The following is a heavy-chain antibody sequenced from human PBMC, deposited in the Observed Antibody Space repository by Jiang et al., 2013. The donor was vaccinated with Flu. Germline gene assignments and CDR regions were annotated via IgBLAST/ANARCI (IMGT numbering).Heavy chain of an antibody. Sequence: VQLVESGGGLVQPGGSLRLSCVAYEFTFSNYWMTWVRQAPGKGLEWLANIKQDGAQKNYVDSVKGRFTISRDNAKNSLYLQMNSLRAEDTAVYYCARDAPSTPYYDVFDIWGQGTMVTVSS. J-gene: IGHJ3*02. V-gene: IGHV3-7*03. CDR3: ARDAPSTPYYDVFDI. CDR1: EFTFSNYW. CDR2: IKQDGAQK. D-gene: IGHD3-10*01.